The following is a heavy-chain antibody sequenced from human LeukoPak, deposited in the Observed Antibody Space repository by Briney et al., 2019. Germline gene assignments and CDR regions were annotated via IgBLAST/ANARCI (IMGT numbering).Heavy chain of an antibody. CDR1: GGSFSGYY. D-gene: IGHD6-13*01. Sequence: SSETLSLTCAVYGGSFSGYYWSWIRQPPGKGLEWIGEINHSGSTNYNPSLKSRVTISVDTSKNQFSLKLSSVTAADTAVYYGAREKQKRIAAAGTYGWFDPWGQGTLVTVSS. J-gene: IGHJ5*02. CDR2: INHSGST. CDR3: AREKQKRIAAAGTYGWFDP. V-gene: IGHV4-34*01.